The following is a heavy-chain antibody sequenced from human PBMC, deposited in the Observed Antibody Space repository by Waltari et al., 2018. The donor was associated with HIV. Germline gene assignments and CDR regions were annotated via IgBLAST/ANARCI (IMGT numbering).Heavy chain of an antibody. CDR2: IYYSGST. D-gene: IGHD3-10*01. J-gene: IGHJ6*02. Sequence: QVQLQESGPGLVKPSETLSLTCTVSGGSISSYYWSWIRQPPGKGLEWIGYIYYSGSTNYNPSLKSRVTISVDTSKNQFSLKLSSVTAADTAVYYCARWSGFGSGSYSSDYYYYYGMDVWGQGTTVTVSS. V-gene: IGHV4-59*01. CDR3: ARWSGFGSGSYSSDYYYYYGMDV. CDR1: GGSISSYY.